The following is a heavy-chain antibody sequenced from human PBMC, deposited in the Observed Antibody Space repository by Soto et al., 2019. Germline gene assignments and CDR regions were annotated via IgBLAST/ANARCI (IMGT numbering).Heavy chain of an antibody. D-gene: IGHD3-9*01. CDR3: AGSYYDILTGRRDDAFDI. Sequence: ASVKVSCKASGYTFTSYGISWVRQAPGQGLEWMGWISAYNGNTNYAQKLQGRVTMTTDTSTSTAYMELRSLRSDDTAVYYCAGSYYDILTGRRDDAFDIWGQGTMVTVSS. CDR1: GYTFTSYG. CDR2: ISAYNGNT. V-gene: IGHV1-18*01. J-gene: IGHJ3*02.